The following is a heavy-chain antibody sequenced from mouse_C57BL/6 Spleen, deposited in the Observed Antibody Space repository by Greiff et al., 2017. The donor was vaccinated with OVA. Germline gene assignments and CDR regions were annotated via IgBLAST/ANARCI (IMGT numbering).Heavy chain of an antibody. CDR2: IWSGGST. Sequence: VMLVESGPGLVQPSQSLSITCTVSGFSLTSYGVHWVRQSPGKGLEWLGVIWSGGSTDYNAAFISRLSISKDNSKSQVFFKMNSLQADDTAIYYCARKFTTVVATHYYAMDYWGQGTSVTVSS. CDR3: ARKFTTVVATHYYAMDY. V-gene: IGHV2-2*01. D-gene: IGHD1-1*01. CDR1: GFSLTSYG. J-gene: IGHJ4*01.